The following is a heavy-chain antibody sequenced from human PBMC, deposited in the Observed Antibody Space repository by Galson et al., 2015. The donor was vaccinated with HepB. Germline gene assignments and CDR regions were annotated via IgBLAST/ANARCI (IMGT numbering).Heavy chain of an antibody. CDR2: ISSSSSYI. J-gene: IGHJ4*02. V-gene: IGHV3-21*01. CDR1: GFTFSSYS. Sequence: SLRLSCAASGFTFSSYSMNWVRQAPGKGLEWVSSISSSSSYIYYADSVKGRFTISRDNAKNSLYLQMNSLRAEDTAVYYCAREMATISLGDYWGQGTLVTVSS. CDR3: AREMATISLGDY. D-gene: IGHD5-24*01.